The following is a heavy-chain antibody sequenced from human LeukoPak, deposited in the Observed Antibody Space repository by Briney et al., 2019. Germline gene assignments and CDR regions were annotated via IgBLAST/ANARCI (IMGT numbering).Heavy chain of an antibody. CDR2: ISSSRSYI. V-gene: IGHV3-21*01. CDR1: GFTFSSYG. Sequence: PGGSLRLSCAASGFTFSSYGMNWVRQAPGKGLEWVSSISSSRSYIYYADSVKGRFTISRDNAKNSLYLQMNSLRAEDTAVYYCARGGIAAAGQTHFDYWGQGTLVTVSS. J-gene: IGHJ4*02. CDR3: ARGGIAAAGQTHFDY. D-gene: IGHD6-13*01.